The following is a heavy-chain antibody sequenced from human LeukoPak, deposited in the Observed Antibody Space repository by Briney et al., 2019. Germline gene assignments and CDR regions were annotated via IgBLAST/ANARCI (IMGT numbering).Heavy chain of an antibody. V-gene: IGHV3-53*01. CDR1: GFTVSSNY. J-gene: IGHJ3*02. Sequence: GGSLRLSCAASGFTVSSNYMSWVRQAPGKGLEWVSVIYSGGSTYYADSVKGRFTISRDNSKNTLYLQMNSLRAEDTAVYYCARWRGGGDWLGPENAFDIWGQGTMDTVSS. CDR3: ARWRGGGDWLGPENAFDI. D-gene: IGHD2-21*01. CDR2: IYSGGST.